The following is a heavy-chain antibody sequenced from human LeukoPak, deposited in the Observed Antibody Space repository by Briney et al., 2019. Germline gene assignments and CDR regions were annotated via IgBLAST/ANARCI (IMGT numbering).Heavy chain of an antibody. V-gene: IGHV1-69*04. CDR2: IIPIFGIA. CDR1: GGTFSSYA. CDR3: ARAPDTDYFDY. Sequence: SVKVSCKASGGTFSSYAISWVRQAPGQGLEWMGRIIPIFGIANYAQKFQGRVMITADKSTSTAYMELSSLRSEDTAVYYCARAPDTDYFDYWGQGTLVTVSS. J-gene: IGHJ4*02.